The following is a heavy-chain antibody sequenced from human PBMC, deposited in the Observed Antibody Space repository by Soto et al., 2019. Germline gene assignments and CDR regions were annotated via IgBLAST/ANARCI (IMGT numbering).Heavy chain of an antibody. Sequence: ASETLSLTCTVSGSSISGYYWSWLRQTPGKGLEWIAYIFYSGSTNYNPSLKSRVTISADTSRTQFSLKLTAVTAADTAVYYCARSGNSNGLVFDYWGQGTLVTVSS. J-gene: IGHJ4*02. D-gene: IGHD5-18*01. CDR2: IFYSGST. CDR3: ARSGNSNGLVFDY. V-gene: IGHV4-59*03. CDR1: GSSISGYY.